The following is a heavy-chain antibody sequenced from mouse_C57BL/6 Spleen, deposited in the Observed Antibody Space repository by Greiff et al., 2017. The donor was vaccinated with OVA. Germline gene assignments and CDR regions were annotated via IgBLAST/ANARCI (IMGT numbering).Heavy chain of an antibody. CDR2: INPSNGGT. Sequence: QVQLQQPGTELVKPGASVKLSCKASGYTFTSYWMHWVKQRPGQGLEWIGNINPSNGGTNYNEKFKSKATLTVDKSSSTAYMQLSSLTSEDSAVYYCARPSTVVAPYYYAMDYGGQGTSVTVSS. CDR1: GYTFTSYW. V-gene: IGHV1-53*01. CDR3: ARPSTVVAPYYYAMDY. D-gene: IGHD1-1*01. J-gene: IGHJ4*01.